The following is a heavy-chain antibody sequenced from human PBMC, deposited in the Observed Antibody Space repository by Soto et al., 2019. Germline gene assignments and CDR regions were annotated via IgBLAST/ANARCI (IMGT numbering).Heavy chain of an antibody. Sequence: SETLSLTCTVSGGSIRSYYWTWIRQPPGKGLEWLGYIFYSGSTFYNPSLKSRVTISIHTSKSQFSLQLTSVTAADTALYYCARRAADTAMVDTWGPET. J-gene: IGHJ5*02. CDR3: ARRAADTAMVDT. V-gene: IGHV4-59*01. CDR2: IFYSGST. D-gene: IGHD5-18*01. CDR1: GGSIRSYY.